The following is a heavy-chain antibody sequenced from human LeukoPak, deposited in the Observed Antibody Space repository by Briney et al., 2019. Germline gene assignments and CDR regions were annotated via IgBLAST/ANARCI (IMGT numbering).Heavy chain of an antibody. D-gene: IGHD3-22*01. J-gene: IGHJ3*02. CDR2: IYTSGST. V-gene: IGHV4-59*10. Sequence: PSETLSLTCAVYGGSFSGYYWSWIRQPAGKGLEWIGRIYTSGSTNYNPSLKSRVTMSVDTSKNQFSLKLSSVTAADTAVYYCARGPYYYDSSGTMAFDIWGQGTMVTVSS. CDR1: GGSFSGYY. CDR3: ARGPYYYDSSGTMAFDI.